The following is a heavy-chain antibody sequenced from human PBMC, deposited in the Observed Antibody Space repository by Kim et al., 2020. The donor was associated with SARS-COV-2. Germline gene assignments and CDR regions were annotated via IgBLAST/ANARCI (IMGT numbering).Heavy chain of an antibody. CDR1: GFTFSSYS. V-gene: IGHV3-21*01. Sequence: GGSLRLSCAASGFTFSSYSMNWVRQAPGKGLEWVSSISSSSSYIYYADSVKGRFTISRDNAKNSLYLQMNSLRAEDTAVYYCASNGAVAGTRWGQGTLVTVSS. CDR3: ASNGAVAGTR. CDR2: ISSSSSYI. J-gene: IGHJ4*02. D-gene: IGHD6-19*01.